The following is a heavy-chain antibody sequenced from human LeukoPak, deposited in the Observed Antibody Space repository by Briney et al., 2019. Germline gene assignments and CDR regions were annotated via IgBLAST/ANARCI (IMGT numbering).Heavy chain of an antibody. V-gene: IGHV3-7*03. J-gene: IGHJ4*02. D-gene: IGHD3-22*01. CDR3: AREGYYDSSGYYRVRALDY. CDR1: GFTFSSYW. Sequence: GGSLRLSCAASGFTFSSYWMSWVRQAPGKGLEWVANIKQDGSEKYYVDSVKGRFTISRDNAKNSLYLQMNSLRSEDTAVYYCAREGYYDSSGYYRVRALDYWGQGTLVTVSS. CDR2: IKQDGSEK.